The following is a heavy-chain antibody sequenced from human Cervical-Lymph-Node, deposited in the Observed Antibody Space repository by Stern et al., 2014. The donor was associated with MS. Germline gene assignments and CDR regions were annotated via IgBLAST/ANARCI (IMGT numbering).Heavy chain of an antibody. CDR2: LVPLFGKP. J-gene: IGHJ6*02. D-gene: IGHD4-17*01. V-gene: IGHV1-69*01. CDR1: GGTFSNYA. CDR3: ASPLTATSVPFGYYGMDV. Sequence: VQLVESGAEVKKPGSSVKVSCKASGGTFSNYATSWVRQAPGQGLEWMGGLVPLFGKPNYAQKFQGRVTITADESTSTAYMDLSSLRSVDTAVYYCASPLTATSVPFGYYGMDVWGQGTTVTVS.